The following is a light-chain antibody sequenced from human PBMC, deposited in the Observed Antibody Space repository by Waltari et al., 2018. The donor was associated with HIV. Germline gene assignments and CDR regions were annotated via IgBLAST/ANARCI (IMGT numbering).Light chain of an antibody. CDR3: TSYTSSTTLV. V-gene: IGLV2-14*01. Sequence: QSALTQSASVSGSPGQSLTISCTGTSSDVGGYDYVSWYQQHPGTAPKLMIYEVSNRPSGVSTRFSGSKSGNTASLIISGLQAEDEADYYCTSYTSSTTLVFGTGTKVTVL. CDR1: SSDVGGYDY. J-gene: IGLJ1*01. CDR2: EVS.